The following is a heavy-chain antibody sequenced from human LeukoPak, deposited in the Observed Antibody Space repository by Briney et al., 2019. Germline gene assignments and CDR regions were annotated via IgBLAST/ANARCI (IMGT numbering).Heavy chain of an antibody. CDR2: IKQDGSEK. J-gene: IGHJ4*02. CDR1: GFTFSSYG. D-gene: IGHD3-22*01. Sequence: GGSLRLSCAASGFTFSSYGMHWVRQAPGKGLEWVANIKQDGSEKYYVDSVKGRFTISRDNAKNSLYLQMNSLRAEDSAVYYCARGRNYYDSSGYFMLRWGQGTLVTVSS. V-gene: IGHV3-7*01. CDR3: ARGRNYYDSSGYFMLR.